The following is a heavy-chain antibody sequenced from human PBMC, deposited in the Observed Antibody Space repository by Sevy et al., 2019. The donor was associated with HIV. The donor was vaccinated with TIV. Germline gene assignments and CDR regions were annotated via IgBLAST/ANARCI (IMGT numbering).Heavy chain of an antibody. D-gene: IGHD3-10*01. CDR3: ARDGEGGSRSVTGGYYFDY. J-gene: IGHJ4*02. CDR1: GFTLSSYE. Sequence: GGSLRLSCTASGFTLSSYEMNWVRQAPGKGLEWVSYISSSGSTIYYADSVKGRFTISRDNAKNSLYLQMNSLRAKDTAVYYCARDGEGGSRSVTGGYYFDYWGQGTLVTVSS. V-gene: IGHV3-48*03. CDR2: ISSSGSTI.